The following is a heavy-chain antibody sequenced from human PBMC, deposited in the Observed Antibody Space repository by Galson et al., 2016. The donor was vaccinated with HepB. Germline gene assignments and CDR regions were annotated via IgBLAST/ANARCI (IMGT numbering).Heavy chain of an antibody. CDR3: ASGGRATTGPLFDF. D-gene: IGHD4-11*01. Sequence: SGGTFSRYPISWVRQAPGQGLEWMGGIIPVFGTANYAQKFQGRVTITADESTSTAYMELSSLRSEDTAVYYCASGGRATTGPLFDFWGQGTLVTVSS. CDR1: GGTFSRYP. V-gene: IGHV1-69*01. CDR2: IIPVFGTA. J-gene: IGHJ4*02.